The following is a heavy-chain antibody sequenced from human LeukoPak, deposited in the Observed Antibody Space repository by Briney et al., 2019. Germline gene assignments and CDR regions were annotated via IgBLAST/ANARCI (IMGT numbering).Heavy chain of an antibody. D-gene: IGHD3-16*02. J-gene: IGHJ4*02. CDR1: GGSISSGGYS. CDR2: IYHSGST. CDR3: ARGGSYLAFDY. Sequence: SQTLSLTCAVSGGSISSGGYSWSWIRQPPGKGLEWIGYIYHSGSTYYNPSLKSRVTISVDTSKNQFSLKPSSVTAADTAVYYCARGGSYLAFDYWGQGTLVTVSS. V-gene: IGHV4-30-2*05.